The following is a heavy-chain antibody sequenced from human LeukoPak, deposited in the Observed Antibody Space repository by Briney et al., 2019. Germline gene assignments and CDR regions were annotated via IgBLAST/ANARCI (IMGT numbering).Heavy chain of an antibody. V-gene: IGHV3-21*01. CDR3: AREVDGAFDI. CDR2: ISENSKDI. CDR1: GFTISSYS. J-gene: IGHJ3*02. Sequence: GRSLRLSCVASGFTISSYSMNWVRQAPGKGLEWVSSISENSKDIFYVDSVKGRFTISRDNAKNSLYLQMNSLRADDTAVYYCAREVDGAFDIWGQGTMVTVSS.